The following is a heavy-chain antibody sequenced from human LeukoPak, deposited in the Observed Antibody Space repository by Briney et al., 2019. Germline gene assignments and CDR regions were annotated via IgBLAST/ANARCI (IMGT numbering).Heavy chain of an antibody. CDR2: VDPEDGET. D-gene: IGHD3-3*01. Sequence: ASVKISCKASGYTFTDYYMHWVQQAPGKGLEWMGRVDPEDGETIYAEKFQGRVTITADTSTDTAYMELSSLRSEDTAVYYCATSGHLEWLLDAFDIWGQGTMVTVSS. V-gene: IGHV1-69-2*01. CDR1: GYTFTDYY. J-gene: IGHJ3*02. CDR3: ATSGHLEWLLDAFDI.